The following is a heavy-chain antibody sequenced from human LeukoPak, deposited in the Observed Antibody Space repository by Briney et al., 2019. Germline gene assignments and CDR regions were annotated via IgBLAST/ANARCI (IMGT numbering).Heavy chain of an antibody. D-gene: IGHD1-26*01. CDR2: INCDGSST. CDR1: GFTSSSYW. CDR3: VSRWELLH. Sequence: PGGSLRLFCAASGFTSSSYWMHWVRQAPGKGLVEGSRINCDGSSTDYVDPVQRRFTIYRGSARNTVYLQMNSLRAEDTAVYYCVSRWELLHWGQGTLVTVSS. J-gene: IGHJ4*02. V-gene: IGHV3-74*01.